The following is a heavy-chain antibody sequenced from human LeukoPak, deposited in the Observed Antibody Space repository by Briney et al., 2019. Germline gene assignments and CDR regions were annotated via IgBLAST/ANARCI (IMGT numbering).Heavy chain of an antibody. CDR3: AKDRASSSWSRDAFDI. D-gene: IGHD6-13*01. CDR2: IIPMFGTD. CDR1: AGTFINYA. V-gene: IGHV1-69*05. J-gene: IGHJ3*02. Sequence: SAVTVTCKSSAGTFINYAFSWVRQAPGQGLEGVGGIIPMFGTDNYAQKCQGRVTITTEESTSTVYMEVSSVRFEDTAVYYCAKDRASSSWSRDAFDIWGQGTVVTVSS.